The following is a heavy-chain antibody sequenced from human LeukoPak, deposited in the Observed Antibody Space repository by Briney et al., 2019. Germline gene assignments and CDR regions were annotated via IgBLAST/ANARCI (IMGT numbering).Heavy chain of an antibody. V-gene: IGHV1-8*01. CDR1: GYTFTSYD. CDR3: VRGLQRLRLIFVY. CDR2: MNPNSGNT. J-gene: IGHJ4*02. Sequence: ASVKVSCKASGYTFTSYDINWVRQATGQGLEWMGWMNPNSGNTGYAQKFQGRVTMTRNTSISTAYMELSSLRSEDTAVYYCVRGLQRLRLIFVYWGQGTLVTVSS. D-gene: IGHD5-12*01.